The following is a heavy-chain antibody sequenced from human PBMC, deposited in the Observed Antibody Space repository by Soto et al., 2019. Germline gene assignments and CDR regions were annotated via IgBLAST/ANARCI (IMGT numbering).Heavy chain of an antibody. J-gene: IGHJ6*02. Sequence: QVQLVESGGGVVQPGRSLRLSCAASGFTFRSYAMHWVRQAPGKGLERVAVIAYDGSNKFYRDYVRGRFTISRDNSENTLYLQINRLRYEDKAVYYCARGDREDIAVVIGVRPGEYGVDVWGQGTTVTVSS. CDR1: GFTFRSYA. V-gene: IGHV3-30-3*01. CDR3: ARGDREDIAVVIGVRPGEYGVDV. D-gene: IGHD2-15*01. CDR2: IAYDGSNK.